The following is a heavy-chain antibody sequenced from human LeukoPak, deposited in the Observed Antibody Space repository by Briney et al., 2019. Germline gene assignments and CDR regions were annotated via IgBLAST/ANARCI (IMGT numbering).Heavy chain of an antibody. CDR2: MNPNSGNT. J-gene: IGHJ4*02. Sequence: EASVKVSCKASGYTFTSYDINWVRQATGQGLEWMGWMNPNSGNTGYVQKFQGRVTMTRNTSISTAYMELSSLRSEDTAVYFCAGGGVGTDFDYWGQGTLVTVSS. V-gene: IGHV1-8*01. D-gene: IGHD4-23*01. CDR1: GYTFTSYD. CDR3: AGGGVGTDFDY.